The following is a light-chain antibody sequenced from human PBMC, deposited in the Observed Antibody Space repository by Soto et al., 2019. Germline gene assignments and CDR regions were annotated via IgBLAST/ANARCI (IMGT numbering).Light chain of an antibody. CDR1: QSVSNN. Sequence: EIVMTQSPATLSVSPGERATLSSRASQSVSNNLAWYQQKPGQAPRLLIYGASTRATGIPARFSGSVCGTEFTLTVSSLQSEDFAVYYCQQYNTWPRTFGQGTKVEIK. CDR2: GAS. J-gene: IGKJ1*01. V-gene: IGKV3-15*01. CDR3: QQYNTWPRT.